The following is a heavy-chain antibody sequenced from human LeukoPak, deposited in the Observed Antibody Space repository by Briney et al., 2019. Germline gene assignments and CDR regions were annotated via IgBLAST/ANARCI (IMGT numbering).Heavy chain of an antibody. Sequence: SETLSLTCAVYGGSFSGYYWSWIRQPLGKGLEWIGEINHSGSTNYNPSLKSRVTISVDTSKNQFSLKLSSVTAADAAVYYCARTFGRSGFFDYWGQGTLVTVSS. D-gene: IGHD3-22*01. CDR1: GGSFSGYY. V-gene: IGHV4-34*01. J-gene: IGHJ4*02. CDR3: ARTFGRSGFFDY. CDR2: INHSGST.